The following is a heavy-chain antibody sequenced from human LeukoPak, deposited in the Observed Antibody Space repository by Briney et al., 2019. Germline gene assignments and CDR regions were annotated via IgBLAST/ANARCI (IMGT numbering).Heavy chain of an antibody. Sequence: GGSLRLSCAASGFTFSTYAMNWVRQAPGKGLEWISVIVGNGGGIYYADSVKGRFTIYLQMNRLRVEDTAVYYCVKDRQPDSRYNFDYWGQGTLVTVSS. CDR1: GFTFSTYA. CDR3: VKDRQPDSRYNFDY. D-gene: IGHD5-12*01. CDR2: IVGNGGGI. V-gene: IGHV3-23*01. J-gene: IGHJ4*02.